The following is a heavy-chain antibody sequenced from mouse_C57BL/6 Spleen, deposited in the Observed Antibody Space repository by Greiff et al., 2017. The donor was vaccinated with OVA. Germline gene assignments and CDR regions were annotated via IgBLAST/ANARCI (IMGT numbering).Heavy chain of an antibody. V-gene: IGHV1-81*01. J-gene: IGHJ3*01. Sequence: VKLQQSGAELARPGASVKLSCKASGYTFTSYGVSWVKQRTGQGLEWIGEIYPRSGNTYYNEKFKGKATLTADKSSSTAYMELRSLTSEDAAVYFCAREIEGFAYWGQGTLVTVSA. CDR2: IYPRSGNT. CDR3: AREIEGFAY. CDR1: GYTFTSYG.